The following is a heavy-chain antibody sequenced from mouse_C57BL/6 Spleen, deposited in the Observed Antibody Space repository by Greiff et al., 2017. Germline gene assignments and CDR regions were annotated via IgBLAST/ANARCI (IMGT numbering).Heavy chain of an antibody. Sequence: QVQLQQSGAELARPGASVKMSCKASGYTFTSYTMHWVKQRPGKGLEWIGYINPSSGYTKSNQKFKDKATLTADKSSSTSYMQLSSLTSEDSAVYYCARATVVKYWYFDVWGTGTTVTVSS. CDR2: INPSSGYT. J-gene: IGHJ1*03. V-gene: IGHV1-4*01. CDR3: ARATVVKYWYFDV. D-gene: IGHD1-1*01. CDR1: GYTFTSYT.